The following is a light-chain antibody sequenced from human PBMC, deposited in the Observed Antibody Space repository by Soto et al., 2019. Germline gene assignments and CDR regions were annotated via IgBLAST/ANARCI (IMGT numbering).Light chain of an antibody. CDR1: SSDVGGYDY. Sequence: QSALTQPASVSGSPGQSITISCTGTSSDVGGYDYVSWYQLHPGKAPKLMVFEFSNRPSGVSYRFSGSKSGNTASLTISGLQAEDESDYFCSSYSISTAYLFGTGTKLTVL. CDR3: SSYSISTAYL. V-gene: IGLV2-14*01. CDR2: EFS. J-gene: IGLJ1*01.